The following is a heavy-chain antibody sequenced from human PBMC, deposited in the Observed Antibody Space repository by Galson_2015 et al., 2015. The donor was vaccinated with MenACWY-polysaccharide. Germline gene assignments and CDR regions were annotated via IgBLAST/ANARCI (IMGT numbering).Heavy chain of an antibody. CDR2: IYATGST. CDR3: ARFFRWWSCRYLDY. CDR1: GFTISSNY. J-gene: IGHJ4*02. D-gene: IGHD3-16*02. Sequence: SLILSCAASGFTISSNYMKWVRQAPGKGLEWVSLIYATGSTYYADSVKGRFTISRDNSQNTLILQMNSLRADDTAIYYCARFFRWWSCRYLDYWGQGTLVTVSS. V-gene: IGHV3-53*01.